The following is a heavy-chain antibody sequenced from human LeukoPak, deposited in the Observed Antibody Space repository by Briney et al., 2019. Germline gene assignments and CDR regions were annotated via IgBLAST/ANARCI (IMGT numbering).Heavy chain of an antibody. D-gene: IGHD2-2*01. CDR2: IKQDGGEK. Sequence: GGSLRLSCAASRFTFSNYWMSWVRQAPGKGLEWVANIKQDGGEKYYVDSVKGRFTVSRDNAKNSLYLQMNSLRAEDTAVYYCARGSGNARGHYYIDVWGKGTTVTVSS. J-gene: IGHJ6*03. CDR1: RFTFSNYW. CDR3: ARGSGNARGHYYIDV. V-gene: IGHV3-7*01.